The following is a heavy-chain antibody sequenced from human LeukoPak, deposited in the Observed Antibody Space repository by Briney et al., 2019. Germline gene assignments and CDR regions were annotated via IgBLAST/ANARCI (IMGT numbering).Heavy chain of an antibody. Sequence: GRSLRLSCAASGFNFNDSGMHWVRQAPGKGLEWVAVIWYDGSEKYYADSVEGRLTISRDNSKNTLYLQMNSLRADDTAVYYCARDGYYGSGRPFDYWGQGALVSVSS. CDR3: ARDGYYGSGRPFDY. V-gene: IGHV3-33*01. CDR2: IWYDGSEK. D-gene: IGHD3-10*01. CDR1: GFNFNDSG. J-gene: IGHJ4*02.